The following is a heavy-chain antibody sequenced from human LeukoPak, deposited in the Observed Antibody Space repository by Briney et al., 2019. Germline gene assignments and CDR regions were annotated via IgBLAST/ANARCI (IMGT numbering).Heavy chain of an antibody. CDR3: ARGVGYNYGYYFDY. J-gene: IGHJ4*02. Sequence: SETLSLTCAVYGGSFSDYYWSWIRQPSGKGLEWIGEINHSGSTNYNPSLKSRVTISVDTSKNQFSLKLSSVTAADTAVFYCARGVGYNYGYYFDYWGQGTLVTASS. CDR1: GGSFSDYY. CDR2: INHSGST. D-gene: IGHD3-10*01. V-gene: IGHV4-34*01.